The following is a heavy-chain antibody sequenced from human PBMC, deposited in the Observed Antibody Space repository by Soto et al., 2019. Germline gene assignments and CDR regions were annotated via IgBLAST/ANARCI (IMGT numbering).Heavy chain of an antibody. V-gene: IGHV3-23*01. CDR1: GFTFRNFA. CDR2: ISGNGGST. Sequence: EVQLLESGGGLVQAGGSLRLSCAASGFTFRNFAMSWVRQAPGKGLERVSTISGNGGSTYSVDSVKGRFTISRDNSKNTLYLQMSSLRVDDTAVYYCANLGYCSGSNCPLQHWGQCTLVTVSS. D-gene: IGHD2-15*01. CDR3: ANLGYCSGSNCPLQH. J-gene: IGHJ1*01.